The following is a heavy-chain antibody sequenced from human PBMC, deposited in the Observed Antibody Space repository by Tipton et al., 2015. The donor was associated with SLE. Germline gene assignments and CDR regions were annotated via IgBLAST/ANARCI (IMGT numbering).Heavy chain of an antibody. Sequence: SLRLSCAASGFTFSSYAMHWVRQAPGKGLEWVAVISYDGSNKYYADSVKGRFTISRDNSKNTLYLQMNSLRAEDTAVYYCARGGSEQLAGGSSWSLDAFDIWGQGTMVTVSS. J-gene: IGHJ3*02. D-gene: IGHD6-13*01. CDR2: ISYDGSNK. CDR1: GFTFSSYA. CDR3: ARGGSEQLAGGSSWSLDAFDI. V-gene: IGHV3-30-3*01.